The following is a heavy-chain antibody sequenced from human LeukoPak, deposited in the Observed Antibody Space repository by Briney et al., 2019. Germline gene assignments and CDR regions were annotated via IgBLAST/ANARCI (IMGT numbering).Heavy chain of an antibody. J-gene: IGHJ4*02. D-gene: IGHD6-19*01. V-gene: IGHV3-23*01. CDR3: ARYTSAWYAKDY. CDR1: GFTFSSYA. CDR2: ISGSGVTT. Sequence: GGSLRLSCAAPGFTFSSYAMSWVRQAPGKGLEWVSFISGSGVTTYYADSVKGRFTISRDNSKNTLYLQMNSLRAEDTAVYYCARYTSAWYAKDYWGQGTLVTVSS.